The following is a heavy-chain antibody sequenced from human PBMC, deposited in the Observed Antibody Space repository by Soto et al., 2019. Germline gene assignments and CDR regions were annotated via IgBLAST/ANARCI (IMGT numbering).Heavy chain of an antibody. Sequence: QVQLQESGPELVKPSETLSLTCTVSGGSMSSYYWSWIRQPPGKGLEWIGNMYYSVSTNYNPSLRCQVTISVDPSRNQSALKLSSVTAADEAVYYGARSESGFDSGDCWGQGILVTVSS. CDR3: ARSESGFDSGDC. J-gene: IGHJ4*02. CDR2: MYYSVST. V-gene: IGHV4-59*08. CDR1: GGSMSSYY. D-gene: IGHD5-12*01.